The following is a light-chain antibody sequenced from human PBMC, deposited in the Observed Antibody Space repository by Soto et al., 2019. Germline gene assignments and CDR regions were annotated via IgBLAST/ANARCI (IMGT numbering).Light chain of an antibody. Sequence: DIVMTQSPDSLAVSLGERATINCKSSQTILYSSDNKNYLAWYQQKPGQPPRLLIYWASSRDSGVPDRFAGSGSGTDFTLTITNLQAEDVAIYYCQPFFTTPYTFGQGTRLQI. CDR1: QTILYSSDNKNY. CDR3: QPFFTTPYT. CDR2: WAS. V-gene: IGKV4-1*01. J-gene: IGKJ2*01.